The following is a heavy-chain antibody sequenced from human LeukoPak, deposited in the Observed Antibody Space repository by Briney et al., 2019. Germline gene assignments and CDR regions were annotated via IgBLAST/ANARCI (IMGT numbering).Heavy chain of an antibody. Sequence: GESLKISCXGSGYSFTGYWIGWVRQMAGKGLGWMRIIYPGDSDTRYSPSFQGQVTISADKSISTAYLQWSSLKASDTAMYYCARHPGYSTSSDYWGQGTLVTVSS. CDR1: GYSFTGYW. D-gene: IGHD2-2*01. V-gene: IGHV5-51*01. CDR2: IYPGDSDT. CDR3: ARHPGYSTSSDY. J-gene: IGHJ4*02.